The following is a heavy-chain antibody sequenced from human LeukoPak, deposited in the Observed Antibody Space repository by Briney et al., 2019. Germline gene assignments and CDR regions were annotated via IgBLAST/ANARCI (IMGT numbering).Heavy chain of an antibody. J-gene: IGHJ4*02. V-gene: IGHV1-24*01. D-gene: IGHD3-3*01. Sequence: ASVKVSCKVSGYTLTELSMHWVRQAPGKGLEWMGGFDPEDGETIYAQKFQGRVTMTEDTSTDTAYMEPSSLRSEDTAVYYCATDQRFLEWLFNYWGQGTLVTVSS. CDR3: ATDQRFLEWLFNY. CDR2: FDPEDGET. CDR1: GYTLTELS.